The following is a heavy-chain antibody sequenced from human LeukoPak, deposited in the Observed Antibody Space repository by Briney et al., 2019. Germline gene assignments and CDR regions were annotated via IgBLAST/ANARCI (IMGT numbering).Heavy chain of an antibody. D-gene: IGHD1-26*01. CDR1: GFTFSSYD. CDR3: ARGLSIVGATSAFDI. CDR2: IGTAGDR. V-gene: IGHV3-13*01. Sequence: GGSLRLSCAASGFTFSSYDMHWVRQATGKGLEWVSAIGTAGDRYYPGSVKGRFTISRENAKNSLYLQMNSLRAGDTAVYYCARGLSIVGATSAFDIWGQGTMVTVSS. J-gene: IGHJ3*02.